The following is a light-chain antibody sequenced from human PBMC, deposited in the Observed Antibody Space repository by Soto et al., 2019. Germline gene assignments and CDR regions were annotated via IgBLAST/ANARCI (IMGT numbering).Light chain of an antibody. J-gene: IGKJ2*01. V-gene: IGKV3-15*01. Sequence: EIVMTQSPATLSVSPGERDTLSCRASQSVSSNLAWYQQKPGQAPRLLIYGASTRATAIPARFSGSGSGTEFTLTISSLQSEDFAVYYCQQYNNWPLYTFGQGTKLEIK. CDR2: GAS. CDR1: QSVSSN. CDR3: QQYNNWPLYT.